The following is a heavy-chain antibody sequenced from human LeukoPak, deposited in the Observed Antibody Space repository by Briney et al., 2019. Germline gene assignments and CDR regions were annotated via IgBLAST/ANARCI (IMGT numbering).Heavy chain of an antibody. CDR3: ARGRGWGILDS. CDR2: MTPNSEKR. V-gene: IGHV1-8*01. CDR1: GYPFTSYD. J-gene: IGHJ4*02. Sequence: ASVKVSCKTSGYPFTSYDIHWGRQAAGHGLEWKSWMTPNSEKRAYAQKFQGRVTMTTNTSIDTAYMELSSLTFDDTAIYYCARGRGWGILDSWGQGHLVTVSS. D-gene: IGHD6-19*01.